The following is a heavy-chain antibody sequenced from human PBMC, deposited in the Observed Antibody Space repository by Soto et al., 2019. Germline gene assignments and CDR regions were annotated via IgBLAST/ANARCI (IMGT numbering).Heavy chain of an antibody. CDR3: AKLGTTAVTSWNYYYGMDV. D-gene: IGHD4-17*01. V-gene: IGHV3-7*01. CDR1: GFDFSSYW. CDR2: IKGDGSEN. Sequence: GGSLRLSCVASGFDFSSYWMSWVRQTPGKGLEWVGNIKGDGSENHYVDSVKGRFTISRDNSKNTLYLQMNSLRAEDTAVYYCAKLGTTAVTSWNYYYGMDVWGQGTTVTVSS. J-gene: IGHJ6*02.